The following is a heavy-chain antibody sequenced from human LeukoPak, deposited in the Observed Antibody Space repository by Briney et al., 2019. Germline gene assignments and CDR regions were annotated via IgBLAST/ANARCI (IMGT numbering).Heavy chain of an antibody. D-gene: IGHD3-22*01. V-gene: IGHV5-51*01. CDR2: IYPGDSDT. CDR3: ARPNITSYYDSRVYDAFDV. Sequence: PGESLKISCKGSGYRFSTYWIAWVRQMPGKGLEWMGIIYPGDSDTRYSPSFQGQVTISADKSVNTAYLQWSSLKASDTAMYYCARPNITSYYDSRVYDAFDVWGQGTMVTVYS. J-gene: IGHJ3*01. CDR1: GYRFSTYW.